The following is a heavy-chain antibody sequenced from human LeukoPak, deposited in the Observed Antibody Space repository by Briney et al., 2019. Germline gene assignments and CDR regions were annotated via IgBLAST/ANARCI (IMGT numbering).Heavy chain of an antibody. CDR1: GYTFTSYG. CDR3: ARGWGSYSTSAGNFDY. J-gene: IGHJ4*02. V-gene: IGHV1-18*01. CDR2: ISAYNGNT. Sequence: EASVKVSCKASGYTFTSYGITWVRQAPGQGLEWMGWISAYNGNTYYAQKLQGRVTMTTDTSTSTAYMELRSLRSDDTAVYYCARGWGSYSTSAGNFDYWGQGTLVTVSS. D-gene: IGHD1-26*01.